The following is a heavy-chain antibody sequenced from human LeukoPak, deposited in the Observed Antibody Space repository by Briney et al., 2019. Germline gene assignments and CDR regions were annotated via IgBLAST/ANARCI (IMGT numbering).Heavy chain of an antibody. J-gene: IGHJ4*02. CDR3: ARDLGDGYRANDY. V-gene: IGHV4-31*03. D-gene: IGHD5-24*01. CDR2: IYYSGST. Sequence: SDTLSLTCTVSGGSIGSGAYYWSWIRQHPGKGLEWIGYIYYSGSTYYNPSLKSRVTISVDASKNQFSLELSSVTAADTAVYYCARDLGDGYRANDYWGQGTLVTVSS. CDR1: GGSIGSGAYY.